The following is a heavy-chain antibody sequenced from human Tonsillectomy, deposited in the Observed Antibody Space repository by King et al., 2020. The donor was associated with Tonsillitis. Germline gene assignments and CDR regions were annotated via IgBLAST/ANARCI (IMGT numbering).Heavy chain of an antibody. J-gene: IGHJ4*02. D-gene: IGHD3-22*01. CDR2: IKQEGSEK. V-gene: IGHV3-7*01. Sequence: VQLVESGRGLVQPGGSLRLSCAASGFIFSSYWMSWVRQAPGKGLEWVANIKQEGSEKYYVDSAKGRFTISRDNAKNSLYLQMNSLRAEDTAVYYCARGHHYYDSSGYHVDYWGQGTLVTVSS. CDR1: GFIFSSYW. CDR3: ARGHHYYDSSGYHVDY.